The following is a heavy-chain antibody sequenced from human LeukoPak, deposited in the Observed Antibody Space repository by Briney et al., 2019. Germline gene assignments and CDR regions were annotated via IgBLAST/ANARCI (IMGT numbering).Heavy chain of an antibody. J-gene: IGHJ4*02. CDR2: IHHTGKN. CDR3: AKWHERLLAFDS. Sequence: SETLSLTCTVSGDSITSYYWNWVRQSPEKGLEWIGYIHHTGKNYYNPSLKSRTTMSVDTSKSQFFLKLSSVTAADTAVYYCAKWHERLLAFDSWGQGTLVTVSS. V-gene: IGHV4-59*01. CDR1: GDSITSYY. D-gene: IGHD1-1*01.